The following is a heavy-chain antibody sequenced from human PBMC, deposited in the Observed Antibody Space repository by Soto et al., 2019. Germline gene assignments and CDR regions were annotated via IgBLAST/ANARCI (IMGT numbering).Heavy chain of an antibody. J-gene: IGHJ4*02. CDR1: GFTFSSYG. Sequence: HPGGSLRLSCAASGFTFSSYGMHWVRQAPGKGLEWVAVIWYDGSNKYYADSVKGRFTISRDNSKNTLYLQMNSLRAEDTAVYYCAREGLAAASFDYWGQGTLVTVSS. V-gene: IGHV3-33*01. CDR3: AREGLAAASFDY. CDR2: IWYDGSNK. D-gene: IGHD6-13*01.